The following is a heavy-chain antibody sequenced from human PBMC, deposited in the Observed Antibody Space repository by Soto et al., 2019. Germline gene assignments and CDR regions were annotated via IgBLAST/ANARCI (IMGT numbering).Heavy chain of an antibody. CDR2: IYSGGST. J-gene: IGHJ6*03. V-gene: IGHV3-66*01. CDR1: GFTVSSNY. CDR3: ARVPTVWYYYMDV. Sequence: GSLRLSCAASGFTVSSNYMSWVRQAPGKGLEWVSVIYSGGSTYYADSVKGRFTISRDNSKNTLYLQMNSLRAEDTAVYYCARVPTVWYYYMDVWGKGTTVTVSS. D-gene: IGHD4-17*01.